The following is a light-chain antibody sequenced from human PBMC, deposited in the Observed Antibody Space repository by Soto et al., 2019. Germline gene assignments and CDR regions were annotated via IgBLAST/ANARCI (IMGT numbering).Light chain of an antibody. CDR2: EVT. V-gene: IGLV2-8*01. J-gene: IGLJ1*01. Sequence: QSALTQPPSASGSPGQSVTISCIGTNSDVGAYNYVSWYQQHPGKVPKLLIYEVTKRPSGVPDRFSGSKSGITASLTVSGLQAEDEADSDCSSHGGANNVYVFGTGTKLTVL. CDR3: SSHGGANNVYV. CDR1: NSDVGAYNY.